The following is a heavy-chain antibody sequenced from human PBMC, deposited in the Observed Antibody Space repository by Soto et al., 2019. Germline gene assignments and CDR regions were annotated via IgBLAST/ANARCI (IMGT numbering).Heavy chain of an antibody. CDR2: ISGGGGST. D-gene: IGHD6-13*01. J-gene: IGHJ4*02. V-gene: IGHV3-23*01. CDR1: GFTFTSYA. Sequence: GGSLRLSCAASGFTFTSYAMTWVRQAPGKGLEWVSAISGGGGSTYYADSVKGRFTISRDSAQNTLYLQMNSLRAEDTAVYYCARVIPTTAAGTDYWGQGTLVTVSS. CDR3: ARVIPTTAAGTDY.